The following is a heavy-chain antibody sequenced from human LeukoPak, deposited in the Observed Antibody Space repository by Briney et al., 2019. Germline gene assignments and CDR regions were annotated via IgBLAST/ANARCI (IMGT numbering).Heavy chain of an antibody. J-gene: IGHJ4*02. D-gene: IGHD6-13*01. CDR2: ISSSGSTI. V-gene: IGHV3-48*03. Sequence: PGGSLRLSCAASGFTFSSYEMNWVRQAPGKGLGWVSYISSSGSTIYYADSVKGRFTISRDNAKNSLYLQMNSLRAEDTAVYYCARDWWRAAGGMDYWGQGTLVTVSS. CDR3: ARDWWRAAGGMDY. CDR1: GFTFSSYE.